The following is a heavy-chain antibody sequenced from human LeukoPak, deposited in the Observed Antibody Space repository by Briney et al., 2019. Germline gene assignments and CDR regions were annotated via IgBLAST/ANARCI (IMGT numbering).Heavy chain of an antibody. V-gene: IGHV3-48*03. J-gene: IGHJ6*02. CDR1: GFTFSSYE. D-gene: IGHD3-22*01. CDR3: ARDRLPYYYDSSGFYSYYGMDV. CDR2: ISSSGSNI. Sequence: GGSLRLSCAASGFTFSSYEMNWVRQAPGKGLGWVSYISSSGSNIYYADSVKGRSTISRDNAKNSLYLQMNSLRAEDTAVYYCARDRLPYYYDSSGFYSYYGMDVWGQGTTVTVSS.